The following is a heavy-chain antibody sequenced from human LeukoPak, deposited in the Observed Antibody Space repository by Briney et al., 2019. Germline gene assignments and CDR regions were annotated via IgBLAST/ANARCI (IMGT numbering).Heavy chain of an antibody. CDR2: ISSNGGST. D-gene: IGHD2-8*02. J-gene: IGHJ4*02. CDR3: AITGGGPSVDY. CDR1: GFTFSSCA. V-gene: IGHV3-64*01. Sequence: PGGSLRLSYAASGFTFSSCAMHWVRQAPGKGLEYVSVISSNGGSTYYSNSVKGRFTISRDNSKNMLYLQMGSLRAEDTAVYYCAITGGGPSVDYWGQGTLVTVSS.